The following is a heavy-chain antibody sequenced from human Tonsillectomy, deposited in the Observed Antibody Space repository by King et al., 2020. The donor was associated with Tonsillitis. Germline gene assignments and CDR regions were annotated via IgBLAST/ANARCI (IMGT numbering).Heavy chain of an antibody. Sequence: VQLVESGAEVKKPGASVKVSCKASGHTFTNYDFNWVRQATGQGLEWMGWMNPNSGNTGYAQKFQGRVTMTSNTSITTAYMELSSLRSEDTAVYYCARGVYGLDYWGQGTLVTVSS. CDR3: ARGVYGLDY. D-gene: IGHD2/OR15-2a*01. V-gene: IGHV1-8*01. J-gene: IGHJ4*02. CDR1: GHTFTNYD. CDR2: MNPNSGNT.